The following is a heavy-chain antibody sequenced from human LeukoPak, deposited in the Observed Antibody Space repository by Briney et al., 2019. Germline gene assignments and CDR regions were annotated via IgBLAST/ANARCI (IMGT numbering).Heavy chain of an antibody. CDR1: AYSISSGFY. Sequence: PSETLSLTCTVSAYSISSGFYWGWIRQPPGKGLEWIGIIYHSGNTYYNPSLKSRVTISVDTSKNQFSLKLSSVTAADTAVYYCARGKGYCSSTSCYGYMDVWGKGTTVTVSS. CDR3: ARGKGYCSSTSCYGYMDV. V-gene: IGHV4-38-2*02. CDR2: IYHSGNT. D-gene: IGHD2-2*01. J-gene: IGHJ6*03.